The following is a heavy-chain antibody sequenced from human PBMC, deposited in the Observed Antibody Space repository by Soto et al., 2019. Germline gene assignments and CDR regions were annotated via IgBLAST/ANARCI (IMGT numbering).Heavy chain of an antibody. CDR3: AKDFYGSGSPSGYYGMDV. Sequence: RLSCAASGFTFSSYAMSWVRQAPGKGLEWVPAISGSGGSTYYADSVKGRFTISRDNSKNTLYLQMNSLRAEDTAVYYCAKDFYGSGSPSGYYGMDVWGQGTTVTVSS. CDR2: ISGSGGST. D-gene: IGHD3-10*01. J-gene: IGHJ6*02. CDR1: GFTFSSYA. V-gene: IGHV3-23*01.